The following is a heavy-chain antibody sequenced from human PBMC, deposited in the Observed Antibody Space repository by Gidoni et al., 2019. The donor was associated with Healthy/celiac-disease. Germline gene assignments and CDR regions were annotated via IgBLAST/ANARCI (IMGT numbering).Heavy chain of an antibody. V-gene: IGHV2-26*01. CDR1: GFSLSNARMG. CDR3: ARSYYDSSGYYWFDP. CDR2: IFSNDEK. Sequence: HVTLKESGPVLVKPTETLTLTCTVPGFSLSNARMGVSCIRQPPGKALEWLAYIFSNDEKSYSTSLKSRLTISKDTSKSQVVLTMTNMDPVDTATYYCARSYYDSSGYYWFDPWGQGTLVTVSS. J-gene: IGHJ5*02. D-gene: IGHD3-22*01.